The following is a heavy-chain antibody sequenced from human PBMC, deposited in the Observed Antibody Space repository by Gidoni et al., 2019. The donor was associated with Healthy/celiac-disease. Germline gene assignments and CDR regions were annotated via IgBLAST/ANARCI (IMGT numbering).Heavy chain of an antibody. CDR2: IIPILGIA. V-gene: IGHV1-69*04. Sequence: QVQLVQSGAEVKKPGSSVKVSCKASGGTFSSYAISWVRQAPGQGLEWMGRIIPILGIANYAQKFQGRVTITADKSTSTAYMKLSSLRSEDTAVYYCARLGYCSGGSCYSDIDYWGQGTLVTVSS. J-gene: IGHJ4*02. D-gene: IGHD2-15*01. CDR1: GGTFSSYA. CDR3: ARLGYCSGGSCYSDIDY.